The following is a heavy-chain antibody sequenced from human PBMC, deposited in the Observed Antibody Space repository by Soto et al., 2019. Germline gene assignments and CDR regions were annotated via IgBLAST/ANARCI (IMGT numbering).Heavy chain of an antibody. Sequence: EVQLVESGGGLVQPGGSLRLYCAASGFTFSDHYMDSVRQAPGKGREWVGRTRNKANRYSTEYAASVKGRFTISRDDSKNSLYLRMNSLKTVETAVYYCARVALSCDPRKYAEYWGQRTLVTVSS. CDR3: ARVALSCDPRKYAEY. D-gene: IGHD2-15*01. CDR1: GFTFSDHY. V-gene: IGHV3-72*01. CDR2: TRNKANRYST. J-gene: IGHJ4*02.